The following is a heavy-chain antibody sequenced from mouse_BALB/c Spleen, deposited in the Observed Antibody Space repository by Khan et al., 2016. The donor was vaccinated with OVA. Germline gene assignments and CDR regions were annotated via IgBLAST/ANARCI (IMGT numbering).Heavy chain of an antibody. CDR2: INTYTGEP. CDR3: ERPSSVSYVLDN. CDR1: GHTFTKFC. J-gene: IGHJ4*01. Sequence: QIQLVQSGPEVKKPGETVKISCKASGHTFTKFCMNWVKQAPGKGLKWMGWINTYTGEPTYADDFNGRFAFSLETSASTAYLQINNLKTEDTATYVCERPSSVSYVLDNWGQGTLVTVSA. D-gene: IGHD3-1*01. V-gene: IGHV9-3-1*01.